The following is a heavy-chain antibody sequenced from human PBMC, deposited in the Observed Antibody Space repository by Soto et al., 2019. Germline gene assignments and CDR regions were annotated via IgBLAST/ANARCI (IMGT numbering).Heavy chain of an antibody. D-gene: IGHD3-10*01. V-gene: IGHV1-3*01. CDR3: ARDLLSYYTEQPDAFDI. J-gene: IGHJ3*02. CDR2: INAGNGNT. Sequence: ASVKVSCKASGYTFTSYAMHWVRQAPGQRLEWMGWINAGNGNTKYSQKFQGRVTITRDTSASTAYMELSSLRSEDTAVYYCARDLLSYYTEQPDAFDIWGQGTMVTVSS. CDR1: GYTFTSYA.